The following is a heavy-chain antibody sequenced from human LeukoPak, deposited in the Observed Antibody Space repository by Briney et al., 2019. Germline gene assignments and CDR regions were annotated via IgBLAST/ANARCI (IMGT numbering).Heavy chain of an antibody. D-gene: IGHD4-17*01. Sequence: ASVNVSCTASGYTFTSYYMHWVRQAPGQGLEWMGIINPSGGSTSYAQKFQGRVTMTRDTSTSTVYMELSSLRSEDTAVYYCARSDYGGGNWFDPWGQGTLVTVSS. CDR1: GYTFTSYY. V-gene: IGHV1-46*01. CDR2: INPSGGST. J-gene: IGHJ5*02. CDR3: ARSDYGGGNWFDP.